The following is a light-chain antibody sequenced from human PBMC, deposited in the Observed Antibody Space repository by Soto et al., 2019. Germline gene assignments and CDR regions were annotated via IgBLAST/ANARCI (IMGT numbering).Light chain of an antibody. CDR3: CSYASSNTYV. V-gene: IGLV2-23*01. Sequence: QSVLTQPASLSGSPGQSITISCTGTSADIGSFNLVSWYQQFPGEVPKLIIYESYKRPSGVSDRFSGSKSGYTASLTMSGLQAEDEADYYCCSYASSNTYVFGSGNKLTVL. CDR1: SADIGSFNL. CDR2: ESY. J-gene: IGLJ1*01.